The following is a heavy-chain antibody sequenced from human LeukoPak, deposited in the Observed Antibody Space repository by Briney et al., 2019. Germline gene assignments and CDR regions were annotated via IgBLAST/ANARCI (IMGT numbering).Heavy chain of an antibody. D-gene: IGHD3-3*01. CDR2: IIPIFGTA. CDR3: AIESLTSFGVAVVCDL. CDR1: GGTFSSYA. V-gene: IGHV1-69*13. Sequence: SVKVSCKASGGTFSSYAISWVRQAPGQGLEWMGGIIPIFGTANYAQKFQGRVTITADESTSTAYMELSSLRSEDTAVYCCAIESLTSFGVAVVCDLWGRGTLVTVSS. J-gene: IGHJ2*01.